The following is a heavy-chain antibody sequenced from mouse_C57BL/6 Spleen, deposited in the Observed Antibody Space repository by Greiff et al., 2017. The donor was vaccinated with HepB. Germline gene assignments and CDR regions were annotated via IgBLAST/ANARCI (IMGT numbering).Heavy chain of an antibody. Sequence: DVKLQESGPGLVKPSQSLSLTCSVTGYSITSGYYWNWIRQFPGNKLEWMGYISYDGSNNYNPSLKNRISITRDTSKNQFFLKLNSVTTEDTATYYCAIYDYDWFAYWGQGTLVTVSA. J-gene: IGHJ3*01. CDR2: ISYDGSN. CDR1: GYSITSGYY. V-gene: IGHV3-6*01. CDR3: AIYDYDWFAY. D-gene: IGHD2-4*01.